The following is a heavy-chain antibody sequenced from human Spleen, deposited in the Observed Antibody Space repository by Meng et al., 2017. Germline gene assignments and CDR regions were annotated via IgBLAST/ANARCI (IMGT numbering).Heavy chain of an antibody. J-gene: IGHJ3*02. CDR3: GRFAKKNQNYGGNSRACDI. CDR2: IYPGDSDT. Sequence: GESLKISCKVSTYNFTTFWLGWVRQMPGKGLEFMGLIYPGDSDTRYSSSFQGHVIISADQSINTPDLQWSSLKASDTAMYYCGRFAKKNQNYGGNSRACDIWGQGTMV. D-gene: IGHD4-23*01. V-gene: IGHV5-51*01. CDR1: TYNFTTFW.